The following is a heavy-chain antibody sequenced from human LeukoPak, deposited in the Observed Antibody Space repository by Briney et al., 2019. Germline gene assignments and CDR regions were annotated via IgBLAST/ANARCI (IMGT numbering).Heavy chain of an antibody. Sequence: GGSLRLSCAASGFTFSSYSMNWVRQAPGKGLERVSSISSSSSYIYYADSVKGRFTISRDNAKNSLCLQMNSLRAEDTAVYYCARDRRYCSGGSCYENWFDPWGQGTLVTVSS. CDR2: ISSSSSYI. V-gene: IGHV3-21*01. D-gene: IGHD2-15*01. CDR3: ARDRRYCSGGSCYENWFDP. CDR1: GFTFSSYS. J-gene: IGHJ5*02.